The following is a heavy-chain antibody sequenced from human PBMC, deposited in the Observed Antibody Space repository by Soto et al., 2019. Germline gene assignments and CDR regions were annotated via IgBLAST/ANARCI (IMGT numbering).Heavy chain of an antibody. CDR3: ARAPDSGSFKGAFDI. J-gene: IGHJ3*02. CDR2: IGTAGDT. D-gene: IGHD1-26*01. Sequence: PGGSLRLSCAASGLTFSSYDMHWVRQATGKGLEWVSAIGTAGDTYYPGSVKGRFTISRENAKNSLYLQMNSLRAGDTAVYYCARAPDSGSFKGAFDIWGQGTMVTVSS. CDR1: GLTFSSYD. V-gene: IGHV3-13*04.